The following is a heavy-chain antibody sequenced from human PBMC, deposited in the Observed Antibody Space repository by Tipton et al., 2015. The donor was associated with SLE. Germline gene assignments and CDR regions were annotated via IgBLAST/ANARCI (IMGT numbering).Heavy chain of an antibody. CDR2: IYCSGST. V-gene: IGHV4-39*07. D-gene: IGHD6-19*01. CDR3: ARLQWLVLNWYFDL. Sequence: TLSLTCTVSGGSISSSSYYWGWIRQPPGKGLEWIGSIYCSGSTYYNPSLKSRVSISVDTSKNQFSLKLSSVTAADTAVYYCARLQWLVLNWYFDLWGRGTLVTVSS. CDR1: GGSISSSSYY. J-gene: IGHJ2*01.